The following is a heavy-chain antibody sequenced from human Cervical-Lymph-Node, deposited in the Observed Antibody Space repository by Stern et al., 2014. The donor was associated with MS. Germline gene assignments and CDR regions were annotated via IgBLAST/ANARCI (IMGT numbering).Heavy chain of an antibody. CDR3: ARDGDYGAYSGNRAFDY. J-gene: IGHJ4*02. V-gene: IGHV3-74*01. CDR1: GFTFSSHW. D-gene: IGHD4-17*01. CDR2: INSDGSST. Sequence: EVQLVQSGGGLVQPGGSLRLSCAASGFTFSSHWMHWVRQVPGKGLIWVSRINSDGSSTRYADSVKGRFTISRDNAKSTLFLQMNSLRVEDTAVYYCARDGDYGAYSGNRAFDYWGQGTLVTVSS.